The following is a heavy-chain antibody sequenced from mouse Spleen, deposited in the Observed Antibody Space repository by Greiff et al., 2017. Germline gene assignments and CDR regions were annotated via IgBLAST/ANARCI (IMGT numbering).Heavy chain of an antibody. D-gene: IGHD1-1*02. J-gene: IGHJ4*01. V-gene: IGHV1-4*01. CDR1: GYTFTSYT. Sequence: QVQLKESGAELARPGASVKMSCKASGYTFTSYTMHWVKQRPGQGLEWIGYINPSSGYTKYNQKFKDKATLTAEKSSSTAYMQLSSLTSEDSAVYFCAVLLWYPYYYAMDYWGQGTSVTVSS. CDR3: AVLLWYPYYYAMDY. CDR2: INPSSGYT.